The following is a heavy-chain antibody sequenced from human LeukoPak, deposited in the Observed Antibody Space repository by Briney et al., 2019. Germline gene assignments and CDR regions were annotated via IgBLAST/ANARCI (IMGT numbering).Heavy chain of an antibody. CDR2: ISGSGGAT. J-gene: IGHJ4*02. CDR3: ANARGYSYGSRVRDY. V-gene: IGHV3-23*01. CDR1: GFTFSSNA. D-gene: IGHD5-18*01. Sequence: GGSLRLSCAASGFTFSSNAMSWVRQAPGKGLEWVSGISGSGGATYYADSVKGRFTISRDNSKNTLYLQMNSLRAEDTAVYYCANARGYSYGSRVRDYWGQGTLVTVSS.